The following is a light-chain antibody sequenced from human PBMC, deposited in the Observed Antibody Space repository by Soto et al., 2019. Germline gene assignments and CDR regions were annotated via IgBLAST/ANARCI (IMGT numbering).Light chain of an antibody. Sequence: DIHMTQSPSTLSASVGDRVTITCRASQNVDTWLAWYQQKPGKAPNLLISKGSSLESGVPSRFSGGGTGTEFTLTISSLQPEDFAMYYCQQYNSYPRTFGQGTMVEI. CDR1: QNVDTW. V-gene: IGKV1-5*03. J-gene: IGKJ1*01. CDR3: QQYNSYPRT. CDR2: KGS.